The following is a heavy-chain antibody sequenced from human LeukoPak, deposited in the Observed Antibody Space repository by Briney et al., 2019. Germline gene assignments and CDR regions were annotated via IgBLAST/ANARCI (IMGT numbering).Heavy chain of an antibody. Sequence: GGSLRLSCAASGFTFSSYSMNWVRQAPGKGLEWVSSISSSSSYIYYADSVRGRFTISRDNAKNSLYLQMNSLRAEDTAVYYCAREVHDEVGLDYWGQGTLVTVSS. CDR2: ISSSSSYI. CDR1: GFTFSSYS. D-gene: IGHD1-1*01. CDR3: AREVHDEVGLDY. V-gene: IGHV3-21*01. J-gene: IGHJ4*02.